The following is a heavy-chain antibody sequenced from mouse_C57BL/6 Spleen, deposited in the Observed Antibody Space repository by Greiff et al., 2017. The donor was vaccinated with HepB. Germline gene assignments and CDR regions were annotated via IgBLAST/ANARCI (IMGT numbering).Heavy chain of an antibody. Sequence: VKLQQPGAELVKPGASVKMSCKASGYTFTSYWITWVKQRPGQGLEWIGDIYPGSGSTNYNEKFKSKATLTVDTSSSTAYMQLSSLTSEDSAVYYCARKTTVVDWFAYWGQGTLVTVSA. D-gene: IGHD1-1*01. CDR2: IYPGSGST. CDR3: ARKTTVVDWFAY. CDR1: GYTFTSYW. J-gene: IGHJ3*01. V-gene: IGHV1-55*01.